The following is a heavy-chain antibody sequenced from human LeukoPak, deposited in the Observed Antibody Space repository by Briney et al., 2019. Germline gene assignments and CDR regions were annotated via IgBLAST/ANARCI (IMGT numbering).Heavy chain of an antibody. Sequence: PGGSLRLSCGASGFTFSSYAMSWVRQVPGKGLEWVSGINWNGGSTDYADSVKGRFTISRDNAKKSLYLQMNSLRAEDTALYYCARDTHYGSNYWGQGTLVTVSS. CDR1: GFTFSSYA. D-gene: IGHD3-10*01. J-gene: IGHJ4*02. CDR2: INWNGGST. V-gene: IGHV3-20*04. CDR3: ARDTHYGSNY.